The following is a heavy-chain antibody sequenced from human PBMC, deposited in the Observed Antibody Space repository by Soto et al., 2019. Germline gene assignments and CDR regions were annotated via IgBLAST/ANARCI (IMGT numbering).Heavy chain of an antibody. CDR3: ARRGYYYDSSGYPRAFDI. V-gene: IGHV5-51*01. CDR2: IYPGDSDT. CDR1: GYSFTSYW. Sequence: GESLKISCKGSGYSFTSYWIGWVRQMPGKGLEWMGIIYPGDSDTRYSPSFQGRVTISADKSISTAYLQWSSLKASDTAMYYCARRGYYYDSSGYPRAFDIWGQGTMVTVSS. D-gene: IGHD3-22*01. J-gene: IGHJ3*02.